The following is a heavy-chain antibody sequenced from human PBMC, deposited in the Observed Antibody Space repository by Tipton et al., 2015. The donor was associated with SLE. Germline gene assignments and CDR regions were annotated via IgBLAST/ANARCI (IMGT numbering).Heavy chain of an antibody. CDR3: AREIGIAAARFDY. CDR2: INSDGSST. CDR1: GFTFSSYW. J-gene: IGHJ4*02. Sequence: GSLRLSCAASGFTFSSYWMHWVRQAPGKGLVWVSRINSDGSSTSYADSVKGRFTISRDNAKNTLYLQMNSLRAEDTAVYYCAREIGIAAARFDYWGQGTLVTVSS. V-gene: IGHV3-74*01. D-gene: IGHD6-13*01.